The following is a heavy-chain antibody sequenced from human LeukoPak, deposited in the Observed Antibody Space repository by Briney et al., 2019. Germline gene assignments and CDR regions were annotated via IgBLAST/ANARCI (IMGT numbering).Heavy chain of an antibody. CDR2: INSDGSIT. J-gene: IGHJ6*02. Sequence: GGSLRLSCAASGFTFTTYWMHWARQAPGKGLVWVSHINSDGSITSYADSVKGRFTISRDNAKNTLYLQMNSLRAEDTAVYYCARDAVDTANAVWGQGTTVTVSS. CDR3: ARDAVDTANAV. D-gene: IGHD5-18*01. V-gene: IGHV3-74*01. CDR1: GFTFTTYW.